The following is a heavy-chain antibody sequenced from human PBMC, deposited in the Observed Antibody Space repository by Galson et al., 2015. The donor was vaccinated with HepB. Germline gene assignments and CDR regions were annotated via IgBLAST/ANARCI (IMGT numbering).Heavy chain of an antibody. CDR3: ARDNKAYGSGSYYGH. CDR1: GFTFSSYA. Sequence: SLRLSCAASGFTFSSYAMHWVRQAPGKGLEWVAVISYDGSNKYYADSVKGRFTISRDNSKNTLYLQMNSLRAEDTAVYYCARDNKAYGSGSYYGHWGQGTLVTVSS. V-gene: IGHV3-30-3*01. J-gene: IGHJ4*02. D-gene: IGHD3-10*01. CDR2: ISYDGSNK.